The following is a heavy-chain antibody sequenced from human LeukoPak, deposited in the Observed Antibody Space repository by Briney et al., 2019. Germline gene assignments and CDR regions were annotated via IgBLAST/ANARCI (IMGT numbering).Heavy chain of an antibody. J-gene: IGHJ4*02. Sequence: SQTLSLTCAISGDSASSNSAAWNCIRQSPSRGLEWLGRTYYRSKWYNDYAVSVKSRITINPDTSKNQFSLQLNSVTPEDTAVYYCARDRYSSGWPFDYWGQGILVTVSS. CDR3: ARDRYSSGWPFDY. D-gene: IGHD6-19*01. CDR1: GDSASSNSAA. CDR2: TYYRSKWYN. V-gene: IGHV6-1*01.